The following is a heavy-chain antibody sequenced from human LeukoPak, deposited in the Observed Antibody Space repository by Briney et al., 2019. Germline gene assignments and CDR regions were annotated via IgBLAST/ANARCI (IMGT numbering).Heavy chain of an antibody. D-gene: IGHD2-15*01. Sequence: GESLRISCKGSGYSFTSYWITWVRQMPGKGLEWMGRTDPSDSYTNYNPSFQGHVTISADKSISTGYLQWSSLKASDTAMYYCARQPRYCSGGSCSLFDYFDYWGQGTLVTVSS. J-gene: IGHJ4*02. CDR1: GYSFTSYW. V-gene: IGHV5-10-1*01. CDR2: TDPSDSYT. CDR3: ARQPRYCSGGSCSLFDYFDY.